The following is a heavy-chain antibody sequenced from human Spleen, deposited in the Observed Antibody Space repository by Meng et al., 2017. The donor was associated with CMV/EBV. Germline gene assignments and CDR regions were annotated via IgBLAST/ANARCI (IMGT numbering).Heavy chain of an antibody. CDR1: GFTFSSYA. D-gene: IGHD1/OR15-1a*01. CDR2: ISYDGSNK. Sequence: GESLKISCAASGFTFSSYAMHWVRQAPGKGLEWVAVISYDGSNKYYADSVKGRFTISRDNAKNSLYLQMNSLRVEDTAVYYCASSKQNDCWGQGTLVTVSS. CDR3: ASSKQNDC. V-gene: IGHV3-30-3*01. J-gene: IGHJ4*02.